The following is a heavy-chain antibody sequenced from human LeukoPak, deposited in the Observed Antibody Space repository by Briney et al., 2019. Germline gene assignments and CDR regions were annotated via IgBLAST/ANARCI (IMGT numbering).Heavy chain of an antibody. D-gene: IGHD3-10*01. V-gene: IGHV4-39*01. CDR3: ARMVRGRGYYYYYMDV. J-gene: IGHJ6*03. CDR1: GGSISSGGYY. CDR2: IYYSGNT. Sequence: SETLSPTCTVSGGSISSGGYYWSWIRQHPGKGLEWIGYIYYSGNTYYNPSLKSRVTISVDTSKNEFSLKLSSVTAADTAVYSCARMVRGRGYYYYYMDVWGKGTTVTVSS.